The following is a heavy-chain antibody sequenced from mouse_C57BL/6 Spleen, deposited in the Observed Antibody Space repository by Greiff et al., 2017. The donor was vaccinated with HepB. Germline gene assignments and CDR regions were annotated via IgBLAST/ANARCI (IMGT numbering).Heavy chain of an antibody. CDR3: ARWDDGDAMDY. CDR2: ISNLAYSI. Sequence: EVQGVESGGGLVQPGGSLKLSCAASGFTFSDYGMAWVRQAPRKGPEWVAFISNLAYSIYYADTVTGRFTISRENAKNTLYLEMSSLRSEDTAMYYCARWDDGDAMDYWGQGTSVTVSS. CDR1: GFTFSDYG. D-gene: IGHD4-1*01. J-gene: IGHJ4*01. V-gene: IGHV5-15*01.